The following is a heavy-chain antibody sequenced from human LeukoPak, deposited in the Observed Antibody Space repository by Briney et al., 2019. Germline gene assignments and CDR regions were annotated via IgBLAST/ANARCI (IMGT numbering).Heavy chain of an antibody. D-gene: IGHD2-15*01. CDR1: GFTFSSYS. J-gene: IGHJ3*02. V-gene: IGHV3-48*01. CDR2: ISSSSSTI. CDR3: ARVLRSGGDWDAFDI. Sequence: GGSLRLSCAASGFTFSSYSMNWVRQAPGKGLEWVSYISSSSSTIYYADSVKGRFTISRDNAKNSLYLQMNSLRAEDTAVYYCARVLRSGGDWDAFDIRGQGTMVTVSS.